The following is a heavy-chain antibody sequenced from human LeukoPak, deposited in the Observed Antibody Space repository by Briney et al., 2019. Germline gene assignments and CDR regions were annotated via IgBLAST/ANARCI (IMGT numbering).Heavy chain of an antibody. CDR3: MKDGYDFWSGKNWFDP. CDR2: ISGSGGST. Sequence: GGSLRLSCAASGFTFSSYAMSWVRLAPGKGLEWVSAISGSGGSTYYADSVKGRFTISRDNSKNTLYLQMNSLRAEDTAVYYCMKDGYDFWSGKNWFDPWGQGTLVTVSS. V-gene: IGHV3-23*01. J-gene: IGHJ5*02. D-gene: IGHD3-3*01. CDR1: GFTFSSYA.